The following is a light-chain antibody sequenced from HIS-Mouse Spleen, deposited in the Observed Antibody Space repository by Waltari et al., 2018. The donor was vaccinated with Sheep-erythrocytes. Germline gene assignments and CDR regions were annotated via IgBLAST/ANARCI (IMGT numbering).Light chain of an antibody. V-gene: IGLV2-11*01. CDR3: QSYDSSLSAVV. J-gene: IGLJ2*01. CDR1: SSDVGGYNY. Sequence: QSALTQPRPVSGSPGQSVTISCTGTSSDVGGYNYVPWYQQHPGKAPKLLIYGNSNRPSGVPDRFSGSKSGTSASLAITGLQAEDEADYYCQSYDSSLSAVVFGGGTKLTVL. CDR2: GNS.